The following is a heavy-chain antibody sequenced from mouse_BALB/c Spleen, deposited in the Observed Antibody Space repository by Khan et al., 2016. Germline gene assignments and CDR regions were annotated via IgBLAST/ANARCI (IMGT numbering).Heavy chain of an antibody. D-gene: IGHD1-1*01. Sequence: QVQLKQSGAELMKPGASVKISCKATGYTFSNYGIEWVKQRPGHGLEWIGDILPGSGYSNSNEKFKGKATFTADESSNTAYMQLISLTSEDSAVYFSDGAQYSLGYWGQGTSFTVSA. V-gene: IGHV1-9*01. CDR1: GYTFSNYG. J-gene: IGHJ4*01. CDR2: ILPGSGYS. CDR3: DGAQYSLGY.